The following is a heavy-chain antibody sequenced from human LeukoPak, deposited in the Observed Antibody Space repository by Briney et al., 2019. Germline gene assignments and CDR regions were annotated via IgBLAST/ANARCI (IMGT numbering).Heavy chain of an antibody. D-gene: IGHD4-23*01. CDR1: GFTVSSNH. V-gene: IGHV3-53*01. J-gene: IGHJ3*01. CDR2: IYSGGTT. CDR3: ARDADHGGSPDAFDV. Sequence: GGSLRLSCAASGFTVSSNHMSWVRQAPGKGLKWVSIIYSGGTTYYADSVKGRFTISGDNSKNTLYLQMNTLRAEDTAVYYCARDADHGGSPDAFDVWGRGTIVTVSS.